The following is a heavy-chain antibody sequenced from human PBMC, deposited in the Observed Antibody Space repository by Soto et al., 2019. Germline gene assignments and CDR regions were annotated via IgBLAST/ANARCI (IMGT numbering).Heavy chain of an antibody. CDR3: ARDPGEDSYYYYGMDV. CDR2: ISAYNGNT. Sequence: GASVKVSCKASGYTFTSYGISWVRQAPGQGLEWMGWISAYNGNTNYAQKLQGRVTMTTDTSTSTAYMELRSLRSDDTAVYYCARDPGEDSYYYYGMDVWGQGTTVTVS. V-gene: IGHV1-18*01. J-gene: IGHJ6*02. CDR1: GYTFTSYG. D-gene: IGHD2-15*01.